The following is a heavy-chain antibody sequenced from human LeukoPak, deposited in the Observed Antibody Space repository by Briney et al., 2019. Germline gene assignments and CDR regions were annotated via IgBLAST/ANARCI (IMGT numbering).Heavy chain of an antibody. V-gene: IGHV3-9*01. CDR3: ARGENYYDSSGLYDY. D-gene: IGHD3-22*01. Sequence: GGSLRLSCAASGFTFDDYAMHWVRQAPGKGLEWVSGISWNSGSIGYADSVKGRFTISRDNAKNSLYLQMNSLRAEDTAVYYCARGENYYDSSGLYDYWGQGTLVTVSS. CDR1: GFTFDDYA. J-gene: IGHJ4*02. CDR2: ISWNSGSI.